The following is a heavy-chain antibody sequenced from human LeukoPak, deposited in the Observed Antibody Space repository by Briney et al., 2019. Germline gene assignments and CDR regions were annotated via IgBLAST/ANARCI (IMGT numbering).Heavy chain of an antibody. CDR1: GYTFTGYY. Sequence: ASVKVSCKASGYTFTGYYLHWVRQAPGQGLEWMGWINPNSGGTRYAQKFQGRVTITRDTSSSTAYMEVNRRTAYDTAGYDLARVGSPWALYYHMAVWREGPTV. V-gene: IGHV1-2*02. CDR2: INPNSGGT. D-gene: IGHD3-10*01. CDR3: ARVGSPWALYYHMAV. J-gene: IGHJ6*03.